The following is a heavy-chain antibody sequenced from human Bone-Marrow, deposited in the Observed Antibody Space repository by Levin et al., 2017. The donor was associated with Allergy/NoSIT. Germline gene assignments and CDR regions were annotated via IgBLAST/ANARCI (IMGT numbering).Heavy chain of an antibody. CDR2: MTFNGGGT. V-gene: IGHV3-23*01. CDR1: GFTFNSFG. CDR3: AKDRADKVRAIYGMDV. J-gene: IGHJ6*02. Sequence: GGSLRLSCAGTGFTFNSFGVNWVRQAPGRGLEWVSSMTFNGGGTFYADSVKGRFTVSGDNSKNTVFLQLNSLRAEDTAVYYCAKDRADKVRAIYGMDVWGQGTTVTVSS. D-gene: IGHD3-3*01.